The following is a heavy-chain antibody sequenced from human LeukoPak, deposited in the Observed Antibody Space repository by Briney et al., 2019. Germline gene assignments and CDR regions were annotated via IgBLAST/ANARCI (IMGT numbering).Heavy chain of an antibody. CDR3: AELGITMIGGV. Sequence: GGTLRLSCAASGFTFRRYGMTWVRQAPGKGLEWVSYISSSGSTIYYADSVKGRFTISRDNAKNSLYLQMNSLRAEDTAVYYCAELGITMIGGVWGKGTTVTVSS. V-gene: IGHV3-48*03. J-gene: IGHJ6*04. CDR2: ISSSGSTI. CDR1: GFTFRRYG. D-gene: IGHD3-10*02.